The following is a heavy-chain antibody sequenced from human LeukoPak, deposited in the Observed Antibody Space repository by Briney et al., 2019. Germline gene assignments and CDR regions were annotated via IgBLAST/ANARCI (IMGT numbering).Heavy chain of an antibody. J-gene: IGHJ3*02. CDR1: GGSISTYY. CDR2: IHYSGST. Sequence: SETLSLTCTVSGGSISTYYWSWIRQPPGKGLEWIGYIHYSGSTNYNPSLKSRVTISVDTSKNQFSLKLSSVTAADTAVYYCATPYCSSTSCYDAFDIWGQGTMVTVSS. D-gene: IGHD2-2*01. V-gene: IGHV4-59*08. CDR3: ATPYCSSTSCYDAFDI.